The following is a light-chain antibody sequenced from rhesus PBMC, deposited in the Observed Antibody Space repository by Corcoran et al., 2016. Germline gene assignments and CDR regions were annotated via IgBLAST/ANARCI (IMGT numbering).Light chain of an antibody. CDR3: QQYSNSPRT. Sequence: DIQMTQSPSYLSASVGDTVTITCRASQSISSWLDWYQPKPGKAPKILIYKASTLQSGVPSRFSGSGYGTDCTLTISSLQSEDFATYYWQQYSNSPRTFGRGTKVEIK. CDR2: KAS. CDR1: QSISSW. J-gene: IGKJ1*01. V-gene: IGKV1-22*01.